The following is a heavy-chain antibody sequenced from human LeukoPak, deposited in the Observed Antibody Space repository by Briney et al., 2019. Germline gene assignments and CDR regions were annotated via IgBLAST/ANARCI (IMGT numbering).Heavy chain of an antibody. J-gene: IGHJ6*02. CDR1: GFTFSSFS. V-gene: IGHV3-30*18. CDR2: TSYDGSNK. D-gene: IGHD1-26*01. CDR3: AKGRVGANGYYYYGMDA. Sequence: PGGSLRLSCAATGFTFSSFSMHWVRQAPGKGLEWVAVTSYDGSNKYYADSVKGRFTISRDNSKNTLYLQMNSLRTEDTAVYYCAKGRVGANGYYYYGMDAGGQGTTVTVSS.